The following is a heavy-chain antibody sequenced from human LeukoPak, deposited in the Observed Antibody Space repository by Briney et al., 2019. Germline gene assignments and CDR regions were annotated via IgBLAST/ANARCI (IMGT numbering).Heavy chain of an antibody. CDR2: IETDGSKS. J-gene: IGHJ4*02. D-gene: IGHD1-26*01. CDR1: GFTFSSYW. V-gene: IGHV3-74*01. Sequence: GGSLRLSCAASGFTFSSYWMHWVRQVPGKGLEWISWIETDGSKSGYLRSVQGRFTVSRDNAKSTVHLQMNSLRAEDTATYYCARDQVGTMPLDFWGQGTLVTVSS. CDR3: ARDQVGTMPLDF.